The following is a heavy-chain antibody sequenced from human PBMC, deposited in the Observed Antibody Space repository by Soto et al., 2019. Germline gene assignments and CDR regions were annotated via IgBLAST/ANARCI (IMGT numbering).Heavy chain of an antibody. CDR3: ARQGQLSHYYYGMDV. CDR1: GFTFSSYA. CDR2: ISYDGSNK. J-gene: IGHJ6*02. V-gene: IGHV3-30-3*01. D-gene: IGHD1-1*01. Sequence: GGSLRLSCAASGFTFSSYAMHWVRQAPGKGLEWVAVISYDGSNKYYADSVKGRFTISRDNSKNTLYLQMNSLRAEDTAVYYCARQGQLSHYYYGMDVWGQGTTVTVSS.